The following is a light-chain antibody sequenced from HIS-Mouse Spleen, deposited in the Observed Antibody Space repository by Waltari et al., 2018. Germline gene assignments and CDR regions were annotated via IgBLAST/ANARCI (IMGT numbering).Light chain of an antibody. CDR3: QQYYSYPWT. V-gene: IGKV1-8*01. CDR2: AAS. Sequence: AIRMTQSPSSFSASTGDRVTITCRASQCSSSYLAWYQQKPGKAPKLLIYAASTLQSGVPSRFSGSGSGTDFNLTISCLQSEDFATYYCQQYYSYPWTFGQGTKVEIK. J-gene: IGKJ1*01. CDR1: QCSSSY.